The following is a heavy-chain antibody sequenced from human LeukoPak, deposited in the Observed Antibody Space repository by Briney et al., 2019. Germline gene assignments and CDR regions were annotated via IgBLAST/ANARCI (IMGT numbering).Heavy chain of an antibody. D-gene: IGHD3-10*01. V-gene: IGHV4-39*01. CDR2: IYYSGST. J-gene: IGHJ6*03. Sequence: SETLSLTCTVSGGSISTSSYYWGWVRQPPGKGLEWIGSIYYSGSTYYNPSLKSRVTISVDTSKNQFSLKLSSVTAADTAVYYCARHRYYYRSGSYYGAPYYMDVWGKGTTVTISS. CDR1: GGSISTSSYY. CDR3: ARHRYYYRSGSYYGAPYYMDV.